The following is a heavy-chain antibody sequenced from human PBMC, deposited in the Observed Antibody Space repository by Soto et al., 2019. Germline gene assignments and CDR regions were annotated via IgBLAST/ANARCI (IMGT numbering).Heavy chain of an antibody. CDR1: GYSISSGYY. Sequence: SETLSLTCAVSGYSISSGYYWGWIRQPPGKGLEWIGSIYHSGSTYYNPSLKSRVTISVDTSKNQFSLKLSSVTAANTAVYYCARDRNIAAADFDYWGQGTLVTVSS. CDR3: ARDRNIAAADFDY. V-gene: IGHV4-38-2*02. J-gene: IGHJ4*02. D-gene: IGHD6-13*01. CDR2: IYHSGST.